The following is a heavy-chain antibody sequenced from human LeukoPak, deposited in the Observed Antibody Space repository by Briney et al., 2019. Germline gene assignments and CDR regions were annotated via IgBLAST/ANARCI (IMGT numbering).Heavy chain of an antibody. Sequence: SETLSLTCAVHGGSFSGYYWSWIRQPPGKGLEWIGEINHSGSTNYNPSLKSRVTISVDTSKNQFSLKLSSVTAADTAVYYCARSVLWAYYMDVWGKGTTVTVSS. CDR2: INHSGST. CDR1: GGSFSGYY. V-gene: IGHV4-34*01. D-gene: IGHD3-16*01. J-gene: IGHJ6*03. CDR3: ARSVLWAYYMDV.